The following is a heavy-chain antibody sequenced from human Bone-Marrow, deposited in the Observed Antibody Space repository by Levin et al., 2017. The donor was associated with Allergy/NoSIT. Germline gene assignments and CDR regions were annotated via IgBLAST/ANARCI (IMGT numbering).Heavy chain of an antibody. V-gene: IGHV3-21*01. CDR2: ISSSSSFI. Sequence: GGSLRLSCAASGFTFSSYSMNWVRQAPGKGLEWVSTISSSSSFIYYADSVKGRFIVSRENAKDSLFLQMNSLRDDDTAVYYCVRETGDGLGDHWGQGTLVTVSS. CDR3: VRETGDGLGDH. D-gene: IGHD7-27*01. J-gene: IGHJ4*02. CDR1: GFTFSSYS.